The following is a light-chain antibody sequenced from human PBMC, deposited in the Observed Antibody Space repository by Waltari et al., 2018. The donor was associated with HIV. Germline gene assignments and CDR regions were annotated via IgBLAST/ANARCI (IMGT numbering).Light chain of an antibody. CDR2: EVT. Sequence: QSALTQPASVSGSPGRSITIACTGTSSNVGRYDLVSWYQQHPGIAPRLLIYEVTQRPSGVSNRFSGSKSGNTASLTISGLQAEDEADYYCCSYTGSNPFLLFGGGTKLTVL. CDR3: CSYTGSNPFLL. J-gene: IGLJ2*01. CDR1: SSNVGRYDL. V-gene: IGLV2-23*02.